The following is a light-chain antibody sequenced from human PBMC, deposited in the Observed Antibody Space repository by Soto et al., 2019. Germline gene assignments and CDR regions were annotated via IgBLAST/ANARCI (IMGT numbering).Light chain of an antibody. CDR2: EVS. J-gene: IGLJ7*01. CDR1: SSDVGSYNR. Sequence: QSVLTQPPSVSGSPGQSVTISCTGTSSDVGSYNRVSWFQQSPGTAPKLIIFEVSNRPSGVTDRFSGSRSGNTASLTISGLQADDEADYYCSSYRSSNTYVFGSGTQLTVL. V-gene: IGLV2-18*02. CDR3: SSYRSSNTYV.